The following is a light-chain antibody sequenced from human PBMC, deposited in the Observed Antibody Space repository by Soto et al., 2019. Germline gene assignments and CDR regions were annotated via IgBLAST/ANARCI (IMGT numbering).Light chain of an antibody. CDR1: QSVSSSY. CDR3: QQYGSSPPYT. V-gene: IGKV3-20*01. Sequence: EIVLTQSPGTLSLSPGERATLSCRASQSVSSSYLAWYQQKPGEAPRLLIYGASSRANGIPDRFSGSGSGKDFPLTISRLEHEDFAVYSCQQYGSSPPYTFGQGTKREIK. J-gene: IGKJ2*01. CDR2: GAS.